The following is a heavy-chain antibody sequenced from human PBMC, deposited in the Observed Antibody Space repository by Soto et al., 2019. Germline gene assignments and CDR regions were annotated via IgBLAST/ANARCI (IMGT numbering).Heavy chain of an antibody. CDR1: GFTFSSYG. J-gene: IGHJ6*02. V-gene: IGHV3-33*01. CDR2: IWYDGSNK. CDR3: ARDIVVVPAAIYYYGMDV. Sequence: PGGSLRLSCAASGFTFSSYGMHWVRQAPGKGLEWVAVIWYDGSNKYYADSVKGRFTISRDNSKNTLYLQMNSLRAEDTAVYYCARDIVVVPAAIYYYGMDVWGQGTTVTAP. D-gene: IGHD2-2*02.